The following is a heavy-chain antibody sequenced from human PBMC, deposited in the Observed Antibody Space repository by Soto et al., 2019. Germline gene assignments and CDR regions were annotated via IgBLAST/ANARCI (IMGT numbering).Heavy chain of an antibody. Sequence: GGSLRLSCTASGFTFDDYAMHWVRQAPGKGLEWVAGISWNSVSTGYADSVKGRFTISRDNAKNSLYLQMNSLRSEDTALYYCAKDRTHSVYYFYMDVWGKGTTVTVSS. CDR2: ISWNSVST. V-gene: IGHV3-9*01. J-gene: IGHJ6*03. CDR1: GFTFDDYA. D-gene: IGHD2-15*01. CDR3: AKDRTHSVYYFYMDV.